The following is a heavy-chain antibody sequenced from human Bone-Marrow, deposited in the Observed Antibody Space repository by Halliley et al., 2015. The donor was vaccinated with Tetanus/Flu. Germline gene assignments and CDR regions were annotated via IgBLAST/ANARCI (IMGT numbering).Heavy chain of an antibody. J-gene: IGHJ6*02. V-gene: IGHV4-34*01. Sequence: TLSLTCAVYGESFSGYYWNWIRQPPGKGLEWIGEINHSGSTNYNPSLKSRVTISVDTSKNQISLNLTSVTAADTAVYYCARAVWQRLPPPPYYSAMAVWGRGTTVTVSS. CDR2: INHSGST. CDR3: ARAVWQRLPPPPYYSAMAV. D-gene: IGHD5-12*01. CDR1: GESFSGYY.